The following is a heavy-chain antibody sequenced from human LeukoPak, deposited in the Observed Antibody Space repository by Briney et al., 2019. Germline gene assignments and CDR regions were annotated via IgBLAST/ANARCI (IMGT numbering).Heavy chain of an antibody. V-gene: IGHV3-21*01. CDR1: GFSFSSYT. J-gene: IGHJ4*02. CDR3: ARDVRDYYDSRGFDY. CDR2: ISSSDRYI. Sequence: GGSLRLSCAASGFSFSSYTVNWVRQAPGKGLEWVASISSSDRYIYYADSLKGRFTISRDNAKNSLYLQMNSLRAEDTAVYYCARDVRDYYDSRGFDYWGQGTLVTVSS. D-gene: IGHD3-22*01.